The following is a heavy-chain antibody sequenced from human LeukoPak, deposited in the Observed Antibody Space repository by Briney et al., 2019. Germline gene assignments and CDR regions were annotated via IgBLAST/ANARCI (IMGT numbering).Heavy chain of an antibody. D-gene: IGHD6-19*01. CDR2: ISWNSGSI. Sequence: PGRSLRLSCAASGFTFDDYAMHWVRQAPGKGLEWVSGISWNSGSIGYADSVKGRFTISRDNAKNSLYLQMNSLRAEDTALYYCAKDALGAGTQLYYYYGMDVWGQGTTVTVSS. CDR1: GFTFDDYA. J-gene: IGHJ6*02. CDR3: AKDALGAGTQLYYYYGMDV. V-gene: IGHV3-9*01.